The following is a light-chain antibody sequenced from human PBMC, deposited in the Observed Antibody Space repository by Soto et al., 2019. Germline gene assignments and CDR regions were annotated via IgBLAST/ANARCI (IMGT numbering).Light chain of an antibody. Sequence: QSVLTQPPSASGSPGQSVTISCTGTSSDVGGYNYVSWYQQHPGKAPKFMIYEVTKRPSGVPDRFSGSKSGNTASLTVSGLQAEDEADYYCNSFAGSNNVLFGGGTKVTVL. CDR3: NSFAGSNNVL. CDR2: EVT. CDR1: SSDVGGYNY. J-gene: IGLJ2*01. V-gene: IGLV2-8*01.